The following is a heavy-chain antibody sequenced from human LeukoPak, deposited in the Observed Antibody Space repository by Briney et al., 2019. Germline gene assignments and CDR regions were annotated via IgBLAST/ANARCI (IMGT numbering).Heavy chain of an antibody. CDR1: GFTFSSYV. CDR3: AKSHDSSGSDY. V-gene: IGHV3-23*01. D-gene: IGHD3-22*01. CDR2: ISGSGGST. Sequence: PGGSLRLSCAASGFTFSSYVMSWVRQAPGKGLEWVSAISGSGGSTYYADSVKGRFTISGDNSKNTLYMQMNSLRAEDTAVYYCAKSHDSSGSDYWGQGTLVTVSS. J-gene: IGHJ4*02.